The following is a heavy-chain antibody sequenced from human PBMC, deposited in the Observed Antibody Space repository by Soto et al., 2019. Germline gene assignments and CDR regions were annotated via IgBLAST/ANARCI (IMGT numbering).Heavy chain of an antibody. J-gene: IGHJ4*02. CDR3: GREPEDPPSNFDS. V-gene: IGHV3-21*06. D-gene: IGHD3-10*01. Sequence: PGGSLRLSCAASGFTFSSYAMSWVRQAPGKGLEWVSSISSTTNYIYYGDSMKGRFTISRDNAKNSLYLEMNSLRAEDTAVYYCGREPEDPPSNFDSGGRGTLVTVSS. CDR2: ISSTTNYI. CDR1: GFTFSSYA.